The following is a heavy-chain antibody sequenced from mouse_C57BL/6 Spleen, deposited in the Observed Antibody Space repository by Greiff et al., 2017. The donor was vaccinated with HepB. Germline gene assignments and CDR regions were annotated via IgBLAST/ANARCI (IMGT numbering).Heavy chain of an antibody. CDR2: INPNNGGT. J-gene: IGHJ3*01. D-gene: IGHD1-1*01. Sequence: VQLQQSGPELVKPGASVKISCKASGYTFTDYYMNWVKQSHGKSLEWIGDINPNNGGTSYNQKFKGKATLTVDKSSSTAYMELRSLTSEDSAVYYCARPFYYYGSSYSFAYWGQGTLVTVSA. V-gene: IGHV1-26*01. CDR1: GYTFTDYY. CDR3: ARPFYYYGSSYSFAY.